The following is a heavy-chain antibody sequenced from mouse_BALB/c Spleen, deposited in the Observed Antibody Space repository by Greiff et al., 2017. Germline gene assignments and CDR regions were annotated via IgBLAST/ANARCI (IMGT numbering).Heavy chain of an antibody. V-gene: IGHV3-2*02. D-gene: IGHD2-4*01. Sequence: EVKLMESGPGLVKPSQSLSLTCTVTGYSITSDYAWNWIRQFPGNKLEWMGYISYSGSTSYNPSLKSRISITRDTSKNQFFLQLNSVTTEDTATYYCASLSYYDYDVDYYYAMDYWGQGTSVTVSS. CDR2: ISYSGST. J-gene: IGHJ4*01. CDR1: GYSITSDYA. CDR3: ASLSYYDYDVDYYYAMDY.